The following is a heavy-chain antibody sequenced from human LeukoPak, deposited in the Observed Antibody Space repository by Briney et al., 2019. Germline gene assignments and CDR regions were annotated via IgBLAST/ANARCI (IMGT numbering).Heavy chain of an antibody. Sequence: SETLSLTCAVYGGSFSGYYWSWIRQPPGKGLEWIGEINHSGSTNYNPSLKSRVTISVDTSKNQFSLKLSSVTAADTAVYYCARERDSSGWYDYWGQGTLVTVSS. CDR2: INHSGST. D-gene: IGHD6-19*01. J-gene: IGHJ4*02. CDR1: GGSFSGYY. V-gene: IGHV4-34*01. CDR3: ARERDSSGWYDY.